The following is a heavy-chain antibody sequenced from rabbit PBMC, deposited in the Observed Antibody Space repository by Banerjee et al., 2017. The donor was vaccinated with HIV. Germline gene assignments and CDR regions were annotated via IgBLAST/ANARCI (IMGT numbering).Heavy chain of an antibody. CDR2: IYTPSYGAI. CDR3: ATSVDSTDVYYNGMDL. J-gene: IGHJ6*01. D-gene: IGHD1-1*01. CDR1: GFSFSSSAW. Sequence: QEHLEESGGDLVKPEGSLTLTCTASGFSFSSSAWICWVRQAPGKGLEWIGCIYTPSYGAIYYASWAKGRFTISKTSSTTVTLQMTSLTVADTATYFCATSVDSTDVYYNGMDLWGPGTLVTVS. V-gene: IGHV1S45*01.